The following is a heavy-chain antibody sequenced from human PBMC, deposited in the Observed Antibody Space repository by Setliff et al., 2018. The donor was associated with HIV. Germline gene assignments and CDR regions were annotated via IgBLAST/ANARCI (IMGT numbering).Heavy chain of an antibody. CDR1: GGSFSNYP. Sequence: SVMVSCKASGGSFSNYPISWVRQAPGQGLEWMGGIVPLVGTPNYAQKFQGRLTITADKSTRTAYLELSRLSYEDTAVYWCARDSTFFYGSGTSYNVVYWGQGTLVTVSS. CDR3: ARDSTFFYGSGTSYNVVY. J-gene: IGHJ4*02. V-gene: IGHV1-69*06. CDR2: IVPLVGTP. D-gene: IGHD3-10*01.